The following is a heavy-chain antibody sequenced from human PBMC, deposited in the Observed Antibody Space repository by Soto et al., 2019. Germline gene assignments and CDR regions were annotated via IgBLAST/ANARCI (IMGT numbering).Heavy chain of an antibody. V-gene: IGHV4-4*07. CDR3: ARGAGGAGAHPGPRRYYYYGMDV. Sequence: PSETLSLTCTVSGGSIISYYWSWIRQPAGKGLEWIGRIYTSGSTNYNPSLKSRVTMSVDTSKNQFSLKLSSVTAADTAVYYCARGAGGAGAHPGPRRYYYYGMDVWGQGTTVTVSS. CDR2: IYTSGST. CDR1: GGSIISYY. J-gene: IGHJ6*02. D-gene: IGHD1-26*01.